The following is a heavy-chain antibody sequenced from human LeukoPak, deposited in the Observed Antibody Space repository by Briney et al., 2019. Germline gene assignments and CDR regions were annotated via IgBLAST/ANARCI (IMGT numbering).Heavy chain of an antibody. Sequence: PGGSLRLXCAASGFTFSTYSMNWVRQAPGKGLEWVSSIISSSSYIYYADSVKGRFTISRDNAKNSLYLQMNSLRAEDTAVYYCARDPQYCSGGSCYSFDYWGQGTLVTVSS. CDR3: ARDPQYCSGGSCYSFDY. V-gene: IGHV3-21*01. CDR1: GFTFSTYS. CDR2: IISSSSYI. J-gene: IGHJ4*02. D-gene: IGHD2-15*01.